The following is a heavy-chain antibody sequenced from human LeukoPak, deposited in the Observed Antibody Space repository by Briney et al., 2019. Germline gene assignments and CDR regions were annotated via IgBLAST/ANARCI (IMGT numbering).Heavy chain of an antibody. CDR1: GFTFRNYW. J-gene: IGHJ4*02. V-gene: IGHV3-74*01. D-gene: IGHD6-19*01. Sequence: PGGSLRLSCAASGFTFRNYWMHWVRQGPGKGLVRVARISGDGSATNYADSVKGRFSISRDNARDTLYLQMKGLRAEDTAVYYCTRASSVADDYWGQGTLVTVSS. CDR3: TRASSVADDY. CDR2: ISGDGSAT.